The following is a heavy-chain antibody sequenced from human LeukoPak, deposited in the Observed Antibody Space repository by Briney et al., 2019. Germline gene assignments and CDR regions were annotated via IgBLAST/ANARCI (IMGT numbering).Heavy chain of an antibody. D-gene: IGHD4-23*01. CDR1: GGSISSSSYY. J-gene: IGHJ4*02. CDR3: ARQGDGGRAFDY. V-gene: IGHV4-39*01. Sequence: SSETLSLTCTVSGGSISSSSYYWGWIRQPPGKGLEWIGTIYYSGTTNYKPSLKSRVTISVDTSKNQFSLKLNSVTAADTAVYYCARQGDGGRAFDYRGQGNLLTVSS. CDR2: IYYSGTT.